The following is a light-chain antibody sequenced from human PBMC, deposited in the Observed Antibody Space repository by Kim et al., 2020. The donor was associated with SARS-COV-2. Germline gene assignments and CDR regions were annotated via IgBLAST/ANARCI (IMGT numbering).Light chain of an antibody. V-gene: IGLV6-57*04. CDR3: QSYDSSNLV. CDR2: ENK. J-gene: IGLJ3*02. CDR1: SGSIASNY. Sequence: NFMLTQPHSVSESPGKTVTISCTRSSGSIASNYVQWYQQRPGSAPTTMISENKQRPSGVPDRFSGSIDSSSNSASLTISGLKTEDEADYYCQSYDSSNLVFGGGTKLTVL.